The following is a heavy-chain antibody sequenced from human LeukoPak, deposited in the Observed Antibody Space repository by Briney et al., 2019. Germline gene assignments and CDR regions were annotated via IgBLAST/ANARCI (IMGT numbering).Heavy chain of an antibody. J-gene: IGHJ6*03. CDR2: IYSGGST. Sequence: GGSLRLSCAASGFTFSSYSMNWVRQAPGKGLEWVSVIYSGGSTYYADSVKGRFTISRDNSKNTLYLQMNSLRAEDTAVFYCARSNRGFCSGGSCTFYYYFYMDVWGKGTTVTVSS. D-gene: IGHD2-15*01. V-gene: IGHV3-66*01. CDR3: ARSNRGFCSGGSCTFYYYFYMDV. CDR1: GFTFSSYS.